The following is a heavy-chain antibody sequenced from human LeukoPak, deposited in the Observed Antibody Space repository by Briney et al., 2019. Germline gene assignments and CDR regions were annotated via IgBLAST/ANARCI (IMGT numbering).Heavy chain of an antibody. V-gene: IGHV1-2*02. CDR2: INPNSGGT. CDR3: ARAMGPGSVFDY. J-gene: IGHJ4*02. D-gene: IGHD1-14*01. Sequence: ASVKVSCKASGYTFTGYYMHWVRQAPGQGLEWMGWINPNSGGTNYAQKFQGRVTMTRDTSTSTVYMELSSLRSEDTAVYYCARAMGPGSVFDYWGQGTLVTVSS. CDR1: GYTFTGYY.